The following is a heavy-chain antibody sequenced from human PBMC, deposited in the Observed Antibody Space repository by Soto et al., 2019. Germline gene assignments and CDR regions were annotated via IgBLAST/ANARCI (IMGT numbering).Heavy chain of an antibody. V-gene: IGHV1-18*01. J-gene: IGHJ6*02. CDR1: GYSFTTYG. CDR2: ISAYNGNT. Sequence: ASVKVSCKTAGYSFTTYGISWVRQAPGQGLEWMGWISAYNGNTKYAQKLQDRVTMTTDTSTSTAYMELRSLRSDDTAVYYCAREGPAPYYYYGMDVWGQGSTVTVSS. CDR3: AREGPAPYYYYGMDV.